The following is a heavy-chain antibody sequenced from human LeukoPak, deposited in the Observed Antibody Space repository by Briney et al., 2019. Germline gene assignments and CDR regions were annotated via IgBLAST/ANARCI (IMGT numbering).Heavy chain of an antibody. CDR3: ARDGRDGYNLLFLYY. Sequence: SETLSLTCTVSGGSISSHYWSWIRQPPGKGLEWIGYIYYSGSTNYNPSLKSRVTISVDTSKNQFSLKLSSVTAADPAVYYCARDGRDGYNLLFLYYWGQGTLVTVSS. CDR2: IYYSGST. V-gene: IGHV4-59*11. D-gene: IGHD5-24*01. CDR1: GGSISSHY. J-gene: IGHJ4*02.